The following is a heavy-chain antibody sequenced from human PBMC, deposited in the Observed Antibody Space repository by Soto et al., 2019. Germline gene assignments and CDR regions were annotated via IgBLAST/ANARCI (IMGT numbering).Heavy chain of an antibody. CDR3: ARQKHNVDTVDFDY. J-gene: IGHJ4*02. D-gene: IGHD5-18*01. Sequence: GESLKISCKGSGYSFTSYWISWVRQMPGKGLERMGRIDPSDSYTNYSPSFQGHVTISADKSISTACLQWGSLKASDTAMYYCARQKHNVDTVDFDYWGQGTLVTSPQ. CDR2: IDPSDSYT. V-gene: IGHV5-10-1*01. CDR1: GYSFTSYW.